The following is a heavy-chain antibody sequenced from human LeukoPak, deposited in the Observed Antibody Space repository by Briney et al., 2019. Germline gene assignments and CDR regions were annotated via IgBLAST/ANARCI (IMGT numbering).Heavy chain of an antibody. Sequence: SVKVSCKTSGGTFTNSAISWVRQAPGQGLEWLGGIMPLFGTAGYAQKFQGRVTITKDESTRTVYLELTSLTSDDTAVYYCARDVYGDYGSGWFDPWGQGTLVSVSS. J-gene: IGHJ5*02. CDR1: GGTFTNSA. V-gene: IGHV1-69*05. CDR3: ARDVYGDYGSGWFDP. CDR2: IMPLFGTA. D-gene: IGHD4-17*01.